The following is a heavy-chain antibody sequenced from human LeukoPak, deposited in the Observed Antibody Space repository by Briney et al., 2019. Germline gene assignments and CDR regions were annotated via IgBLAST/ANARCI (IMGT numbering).Heavy chain of an antibody. CDR3: ASGYSYGTYCYYGMDV. CDR2: IYYSGST. D-gene: IGHD5-18*01. CDR1: GGSISSYY. J-gene: IGHJ6*02. V-gene: IGHV4-59*01. Sequence: SETLSLTCTVSGGSISSYYWSWIRQPPGKGLEWIGYIYYSGSTNYNPSLKSRVTISVDTSKNQFSLKLSSVTAADTAVYYCASGYSYGTYCYYGMDVWGQGTTVTVSS.